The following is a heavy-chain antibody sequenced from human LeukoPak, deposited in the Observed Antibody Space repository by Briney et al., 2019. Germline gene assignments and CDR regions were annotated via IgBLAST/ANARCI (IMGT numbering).Heavy chain of an antibody. J-gene: IGHJ4*02. CDR3: AKDWKRRNNYFDY. D-gene: IGHD2/OR15-2a*01. CDR2: IRSKANSYAT. Sequence: GGSLKLSCAASGFTFSGSAMHWVRQASGKGLEWVGRIRSKANSYATAYAASVKGRFTISRDDSKNTAYLQMNSLRAEDTAVHYCAKDWKRRNNYFDYWGQGTLVTVSS. V-gene: IGHV3-73*01. CDR1: GFTFSGSA.